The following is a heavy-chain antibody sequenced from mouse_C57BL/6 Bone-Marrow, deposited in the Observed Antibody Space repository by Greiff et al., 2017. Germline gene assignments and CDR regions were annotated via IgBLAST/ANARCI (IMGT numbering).Heavy chain of an antibody. CDR2: ISTYYGDA. V-gene: IGHV1-67*01. J-gene: IGHJ1*03. D-gene: IGHD1-1*01. Sequence: VQLQQSGPELVRPGVSVKISCKGSGYTFTDYAMHWVKQSHAKSLEWIGVISTYYGDASYNQKFKDKATMTVDKSSSTAYMELARLTSEDSAVYYCAIALPLLKFITTVVATWDWYFDVWGTGTTVTVSS. CDR1: GYTFTDYA. CDR3: AIALPLLKFITTVVATWDWYFDV.